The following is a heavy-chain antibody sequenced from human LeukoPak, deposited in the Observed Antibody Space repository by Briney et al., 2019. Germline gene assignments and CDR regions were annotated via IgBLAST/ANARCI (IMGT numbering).Heavy chain of an antibody. CDR1: RFTFSSYG. V-gene: IGHV3-33*01. Sequence: GGSLRLSCAASRFTFSSYGMHWVRQAPGKGLEWVAVIWYNGSNKYYTDSVKGRFTISRDNSKNTLYLQMNSLRAEDTAVYFCARGPLYDYGDYHFDYWGQGTLVTVSS. CDR2: IWYNGSNK. D-gene: IGHD4-17*01. CDR3: ARGPLYDYGDYHFDY. J-gene: IGHJ4*02.